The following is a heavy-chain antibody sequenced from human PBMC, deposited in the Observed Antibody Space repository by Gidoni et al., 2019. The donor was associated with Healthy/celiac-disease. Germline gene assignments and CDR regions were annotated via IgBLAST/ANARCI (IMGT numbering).Heavy chain of an antibody. CDR1: GYSISSGSY. J-gene: IGHJ6*02. V-gene: IGHV4-38-2*02. CDR3: ARDSNYDSDYYYYYGMDV. Sequence: QVQLQESGPGLVKPSETLSLTCTVSGYSISSGSYWGWIRQPPGKGLEWIGSIYHSGSTYYNPSLKSRVTISVDTSKNQFSLKLSSVTAADTAVYYCARDSNYDSDYYYYYGMDVWGQGTTVTVSS. D-gene: IGHD4-4*01. CDR2: IYHSGST.